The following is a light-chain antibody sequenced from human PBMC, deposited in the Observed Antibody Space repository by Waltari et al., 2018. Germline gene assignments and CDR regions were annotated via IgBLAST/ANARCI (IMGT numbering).Light chain of an antibody. CDR2: GAS. CDR1: QTVSSM. Sequence: EILLTQSPDTLSVSPGHRATLSCRASQTVSSMLAWYQQKPGQPPRLLIYGASIRATGIPARFSGSGSGTEFTLTISSLQSEDFAVYYCHQFNNWPRTFGQGTKVEIK. J-gene: IGKJ1*01. CDR3: HQFNNWPRT. V-gene: IGKV3D-15*01.